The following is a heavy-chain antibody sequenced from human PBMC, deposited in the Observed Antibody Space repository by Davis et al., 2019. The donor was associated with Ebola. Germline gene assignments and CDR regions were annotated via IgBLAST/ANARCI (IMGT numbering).Heavy chain of an antibody. CDR2: ISSSSSTI. D-gene: IGHD3-9*01. CDR1: GFTFSSYS. Sequence: GGSLRLSCAASGFTFSSYSMNWVRQAPGKGLEWVSYISSSSSTIYYADSVKGRFTISRDNAKNSLYLRLNSLRAEDTALYHCARVNAVTGYSRFDSWGQGTLVTVSS. V-gene: IGHV3-48*04. J-gene: IGHJ5*01. CDR3: ARVNAVTGYSRFDS.